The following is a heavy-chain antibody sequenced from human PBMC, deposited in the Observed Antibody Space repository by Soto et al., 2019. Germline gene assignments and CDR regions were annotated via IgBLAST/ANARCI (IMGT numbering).Heavy chain of an antibody. J-gene: IGHJ6*02. V-gene: IGHV1-69*01. D-gene: IGHD2-2*01. CDR3: ARSQGSSTSLEIYYYYYYGMDV. CDR2: IIPISGTA. CDR1: GGTFSSYA. Sequence: QVQLVQSGAEVKKPGSSVKVSCKASGGTFSSYAISWVRQAPGQGLEWMGGIIPISGTANYAQKFQGRVTLTEDQSTSTAYMELSSPRSEDTAVYYCARSQGSSTSLEIYYYYYYGMDVWGQGTTVTVSS.